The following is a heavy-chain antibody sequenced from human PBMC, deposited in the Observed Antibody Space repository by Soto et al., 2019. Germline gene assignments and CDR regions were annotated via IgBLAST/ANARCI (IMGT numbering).Heavy chain of an antibody. D-gene: IGHD2-2*01. CDR2: IIPIFGTA. V-gene: IGHV1-69*12. CDR1: GGTFSSYA. J-gene: IGHJ6*02. CDR3: ARHVPAAGYYYGMDV. Sequence: QVQLVQSGAEVKKPGSSVKVSCKASGGTFSSYAISWVRQAPGQGLEWMGGIIPIFGTANYEQKFQGRVTITADESTSTVDMELSSLRSEDTAVYYCARHVPAAGYYYGMDVWGQGTTVTVSS.